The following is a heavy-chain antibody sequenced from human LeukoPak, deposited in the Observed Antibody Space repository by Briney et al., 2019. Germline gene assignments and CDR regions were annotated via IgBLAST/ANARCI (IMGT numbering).Heavy chain of an antibody. CDR3: ARATYSGYDWVWFDP. J-gene: IGHJ5*02. CDR1: GYTFTSYG. V-gene: IGHV1-18*01. Sequence: EASVKVSCKASGYTFTSYGISWVRQAPGQGLEWMGWISAYNGNTNYAQKLQGRVTMTTDTPTSTAYMELRSLRSDDTAVYYCARATYSGYDWVWFDPWGQGTLVTVSS. CDR2: ISAYNGNT. D-gene: IGHD5-12*01.